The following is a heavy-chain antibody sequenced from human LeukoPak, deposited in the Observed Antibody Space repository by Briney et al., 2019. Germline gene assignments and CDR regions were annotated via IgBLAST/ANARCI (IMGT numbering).Heavy chain of an antibody. Sequence: SETLSLTCAVAGYSVSSGFFWGWIRQPPGKGLEWIATIYHNGITHYNPSLKSRVTISVDTSKNQFSLKMSSVTAADTAVYYCTRGVALSDHGIIDSWGQGTLATVSS. J-gene: IGHJ4*02. CDR3: TRGVALSDHGIIDS. D-gene: IGHD1-1*01. CDR2: IYHNGIT. CDR1: GYSVSSGFF. V-gene: IGHV4-38-2*01.